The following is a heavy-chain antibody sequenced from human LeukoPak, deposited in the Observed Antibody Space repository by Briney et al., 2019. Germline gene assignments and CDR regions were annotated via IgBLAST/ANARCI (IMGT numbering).Heavy chain of an antibody. V-gene: IGHV4-59*01. CDR2: IYYSGST. CDR3: ARGGVRYSSYTNWFDP. D-gene: IGHD6-13*01. CDR1: GGSISSYY. Sequence: PSETLSLTCTVSGGSISSYYWSWIRQPPGKGLEWIGYIYYSGSTNYNPSLKSRVTISVDTSKNQFSLKLSSVTAADTAVYYCARGGVRYSSYTNWFDPWGQGTLVTVSS. J-gene: IGHJ5*02.